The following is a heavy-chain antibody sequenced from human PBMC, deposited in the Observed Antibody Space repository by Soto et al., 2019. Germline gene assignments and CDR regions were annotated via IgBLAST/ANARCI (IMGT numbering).Heavy chain of an antibody. CDR1: GFSLSTRGVG. CDR2: IYWDDDK. CDR3: AHVLVVVANYGMDV. D-gene: IGHD2-15*01. J-gene: IGHJ6*02. V-gene: IGHV2-5*02. Sequence: QITLKESGPTLVKPTQTLTLTCTFSGFSLSTRGVGVGWIRQPPGKALEWLALIYWDDDKRYSPSLTSRLTITKDTSKNQVVLTVTNMDPVDTATYYCAHVLVVVANYGMDVWGQGTTVTVSS.